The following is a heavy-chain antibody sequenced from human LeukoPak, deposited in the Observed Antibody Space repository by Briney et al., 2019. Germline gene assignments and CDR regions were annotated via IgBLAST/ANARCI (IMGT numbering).Heavy chain of an antibody. CDR1: GGSISSYY. V-gene: IGHV4-59*01. J-gene: IGHJ4*02. D-gene: IGHD3-10*01. CDR3: ARTSYYGSGSYWGRGGIYFDY. Sequence: PSETLSLTCTVSGGSISSYYWSWIRQPPGKGLEWIGYLYYSGSTNYNPSLKSRVTISVDTSKNQFSLRLSSVTAADTAVYYCARTSYYGSGSYWGRGGIYFDYWGQGTLVTVSS. CDR2: LYYSGST.